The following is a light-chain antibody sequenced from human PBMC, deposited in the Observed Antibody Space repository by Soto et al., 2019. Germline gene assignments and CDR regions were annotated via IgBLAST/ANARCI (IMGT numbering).Light chain of an antibody. CDR1: QSISSW. CDR2: KAS. Sequence: DIQMTQSPSTLSASVGDRVTITCRDSQSISSWLAWYQQKPGKAPKLLIYKASSLESGVPSRFNGSGSGTEFTLTISSLQPDDFATYYCQQYNSYWTFGQGTKVEIK. CDR3: QQYNSYWT. J-gene: IGKJ1*01. V-gene: IGKV1-5*03.